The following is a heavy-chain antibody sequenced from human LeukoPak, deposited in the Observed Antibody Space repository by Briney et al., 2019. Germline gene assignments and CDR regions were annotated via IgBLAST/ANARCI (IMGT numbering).Heavy chain of an antibody. CDR2: IYTSGST. Sequence: PSETLSLTCTVSGGSISSYYWSWIRQPAGKGLEWIGRIYTSGSTNYNPSLNSRVTMSVDTCKNQFSLKLSSVPAADTAVYYCARWGYYDSSGYYSGDYFDYWGQGTLVTVSS. D-gene: IGHD3-22*01. J-gene: IGHJ4*02. V-gene: IGHV4-4*07. CDR1: GGSISSYY. CDR3: ARWGYYDSSGYYSGDYFDY.